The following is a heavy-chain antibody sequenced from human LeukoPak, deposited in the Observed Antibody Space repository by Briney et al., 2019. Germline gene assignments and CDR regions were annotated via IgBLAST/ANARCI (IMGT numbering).Heavy chain of an antibody. CDR2: INHSGST. V-gene: IGHV4-34*01. Sequence: SETLSLTCAVYGGSFSGYYWSWIRQPPGKGLEWIGEINHSGSTNYNPSLKSRVTISVDTSKNQFSLKLSSVIAADTAVYYCARGIKAVTTPYGMDVWGQGTTVTVSS. J-gene: IGHJ6*02. CDR1: GGSFSGYY. CDR3: ARGIKAVTTPYGMDV. D-gene: IGHD4-17*01.